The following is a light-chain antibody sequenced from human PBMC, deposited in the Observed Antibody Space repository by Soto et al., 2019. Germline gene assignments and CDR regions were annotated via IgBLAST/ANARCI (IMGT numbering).Light chain of an antibody. Sequence: EIVLTQSPGTLSLSPGERATLSCRATQSVSSNYLAWYQQKSGQAPRLLIYGASSRATGIPDRFSGGGSGTDFTLTITRLEPEDSAVYYCQQRHMWPITFGQGTRLEIK. V-gene: IGKV3D-20*02. CDR3: QQRHMWPIT. J-gene: IGKJ5*01. CDR2: GAS. CDR1: QSVSSNY.